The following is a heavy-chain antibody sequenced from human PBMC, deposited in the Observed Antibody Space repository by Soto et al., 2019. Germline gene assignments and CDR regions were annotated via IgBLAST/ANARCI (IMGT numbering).Heavy chain of an antibody. J-gene: IGHJ6*02. V-gene: IGHV1-69*13. CDR2: IIPIFGTA. Sequence: ASVKVSCKASGGTFSSYAISWVRQAPGQGLEWMGGIIPIFGTANYAQKFQGRVTITADESTSTAYMELSSLRSEDTAVYYCARESGPGGPAAIIWDEDTRASFSGEYYYYYYGMDVWGQGTTVTVSS. CDR1: GGTFSSYA. D-gene: IGHD2-2*01. CDR3: ARESGPGGPAAIIWDEDTRASFSGEYYYYYYGMDV.